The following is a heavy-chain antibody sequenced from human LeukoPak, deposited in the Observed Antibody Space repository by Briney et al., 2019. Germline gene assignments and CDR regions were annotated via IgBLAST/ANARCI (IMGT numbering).Heavy chain of an antibody. CDR2: ISAHNGDT. CDR3: ARVKAMSGSYSLDY. CDR1: GYTFTTYG. J-gene: IGHJ4*02. Sequence: GASVTVSCMASGYTFTTYGISWVRQAPGQGLEWMGWISAHNGDTNYAQRLQGRVTMTTDTSTSTAYMELRSLRSDDTAVYYCARVKAMSGSYSLDYWGQGTLVTVSS. V-gene: IGHV1-18*01. D-gene: IGHD1-26*01.